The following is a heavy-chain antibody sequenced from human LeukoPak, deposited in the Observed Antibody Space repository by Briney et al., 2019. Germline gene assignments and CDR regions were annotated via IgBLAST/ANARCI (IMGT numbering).Heavy chain of an antibody. CDR3: AKDNQWLVPAQWFQH. D-gene: IGHD6-19*01. Sequence: GGSLRLSCAASGFTFSSYAMSWVRQAPGKGLEWVSAISGSGGSTYYADSVKGRFTISRDDSKNTLYLQMNSLRAEDTAVYYCAKDNQWLVPAQWFQHWGQGTLVTVSS. CDR2: ISGSGGST. V-gene: IGHV3-23*01. CDR1: GFTFSSYA. J-gene: IGHJ1*01.